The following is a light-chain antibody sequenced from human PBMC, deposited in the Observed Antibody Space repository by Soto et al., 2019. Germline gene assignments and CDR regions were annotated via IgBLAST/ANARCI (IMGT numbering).Light chain of an antibody. CDR3: QQYGSSQIT. J-gene: IGKJ5*01. Sequence: EIVLTQSPGTLSLSPGERATLSCRASQSVSSSYLAWYQQKPGQAPRLLIYGASSRATGIPDRFSGSGSGKDFTLTISRLEPEDFAVYYCQQYGSSQITFGQGTRLEIK. V-gene: IGKV3-20*01. CDR2: GAS. CDR1: QSVSSSY.